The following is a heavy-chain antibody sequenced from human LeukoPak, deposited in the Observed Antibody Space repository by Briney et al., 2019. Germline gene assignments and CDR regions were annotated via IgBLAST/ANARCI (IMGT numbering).Heavy chain of an antibody. V-gene: IGHV3-23*01. CDR3: AKWGDFDVLTGYYVPDF. D-gene: IGHD3-9*01. J-gene: IGHJ4*02. CDR1: GFTFSNYA. CDR2: ITGSGGNT. Sequence: GASLRLSCAASGFTFSNYAMSWVRQAPGKGLEWVSAITGSGGNTYYADSVKGRFTISRDNPKNTLYLQMNSLRDEDTAVYYCAKWGDFDVLTGYYVPDFWGQGTLVTVSS.